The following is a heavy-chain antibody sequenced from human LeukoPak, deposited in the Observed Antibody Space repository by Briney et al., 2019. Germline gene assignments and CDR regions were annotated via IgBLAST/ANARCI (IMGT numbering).Heavy chain of an antibody. CDR1: GGSFSGYY. V-gene: IGHV4-34*01. CDR3: ARGRRSSRIAVAGTIVY. CDR2: INYSGST. J-gene: IGHJ4*02. D-gene: IGHD6-19*01. Sequence: PSETLSLTCAVYGGSFSGYYWSWIRQPPGKGLEWIGEINYSGSTNYNPSLKSRVTISVDTSKNQFSLKLSSVTAADTAVYYCARGRRSSRIAVAGTIVYWGQGTLVTVSS.